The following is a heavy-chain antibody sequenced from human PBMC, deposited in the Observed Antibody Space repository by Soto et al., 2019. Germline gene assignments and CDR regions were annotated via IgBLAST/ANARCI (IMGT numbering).Heavy chain of an antibody. J-gene: IGHJ4*02. CDR1: GFTFDDYA. Sequence: EVQLVESGGGLVQPGRSLRLSCAASGFTFDDYAMHWVRQAPGKGLEWVSGISWNSGTIGYADSVKGRFTISRDSGTNSLDLQMNSLRAEDTALYYCAKDIVGSSYDSFDYWGQGTLVTVSS. CDR3: AKDIVGSSYDSFDY. CDR2: ISWNSGTI. V-gene: IGHV3-9*01. D-gene: IGHD2-2*01.